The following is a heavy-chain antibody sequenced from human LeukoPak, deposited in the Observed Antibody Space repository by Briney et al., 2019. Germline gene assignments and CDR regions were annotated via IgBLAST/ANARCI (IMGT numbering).Heavy chain of an antibody. CDR2: IDASGGST. CDR3: AKGSGSGWYGWFAP. Sequence: GGSLRLSCAASGFTFGSYAMTWVRQAPGKGLEWVSSIDASGGSTYYADSVKGRFTISRDNSKNTFYLQMNTLRADDTAVFYCAKGSGSGWYGWFAPWGQGTLVTVSS. D-gene: IGHD6-19*01. CDR1: GFTFGSYA. J-gene: IGHJ5*02. V-gene: IGHV3-23*01.